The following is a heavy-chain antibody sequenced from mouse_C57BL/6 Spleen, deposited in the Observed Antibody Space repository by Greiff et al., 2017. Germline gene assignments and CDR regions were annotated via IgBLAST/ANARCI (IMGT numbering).Heavy chain of an antibody. CDR1: GYSITSGYY. CDR3: ARDGLLGSAY. V-gene: IGHV3-6*01. CDR2: ISYDGSN. Sequence: EVHLVGSGPGLVKPSQSLSLTCSVTGYSITSGYYWNWIRQFPGNKLEWMGYISYDGSNNYNPSLKNRISITRDTSKNQFFLKLNSVTTEDTATYYCARDGLLGSAYWGQGTLVTGSA. D-gene: IGHD4-1*01. J-gene: IGHJ3*01.